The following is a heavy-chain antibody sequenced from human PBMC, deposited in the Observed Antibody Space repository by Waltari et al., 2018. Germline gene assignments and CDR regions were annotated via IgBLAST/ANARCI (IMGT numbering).Heavy chain of an antibody. CDR1: GDSVSSAFL. J-gene: IGHJ5*02. Sequence: QLQLQESGPGLVKPSGTLSLNCAVSGDSVSSAFLWNWVRQSPQKGLEWIGQVHGSGRTNYNPSFASRGTVSLDTSKNLFSLKMTSATAADTAVYYCARDRGRGLYLDTWGPGTLVTVSP. CDR3: ARDRGRGLYLDT. D-gene: IGHD2-15*01. V-gene: IGHV4-4*02. CDR2: VHGSGRT.